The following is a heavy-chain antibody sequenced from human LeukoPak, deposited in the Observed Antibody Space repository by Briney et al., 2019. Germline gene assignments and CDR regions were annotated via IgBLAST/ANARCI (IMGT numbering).Heavy chain of an antibody. CDR1: GGSISSGGYY. J-gene: IGHJ4*02. V-gene: IGHV4-31*03. Sequence: SETLSLTCTVSGGSISSGGYYWSWIRQHPGKGLEWIGYIYYSGSTYYNPSLRSRVTISVDTSKNQFSPKLSSVTAADTAVYYCAKFPWGSSWSQPTEYYFDYWGQGTLVTVSS. CDR2: IYYSGST. D-gene: IGHD6-13*01. CDR3: AKFPWGSSWSQPTEYYFDY.